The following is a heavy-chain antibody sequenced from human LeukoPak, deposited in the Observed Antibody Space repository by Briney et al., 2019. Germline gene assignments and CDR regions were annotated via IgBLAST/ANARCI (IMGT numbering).Heavy chain of an antibody. CDR2: IYPGDSDT. V-gene: IGHV5-51*01. Sequence: GESLKISCKGSGYSFTSYWIGWVRQMPGKGLEWMGIIYPGDSDTRYSPSFRGQVIISADKSISTAYLQWSSLKASDTAMYYCARQAGQLVPKSYYYYYMDVWGKGTTVTVSS. CDR3: ARQAGQLVPKSYYYYYMDV. CDR1: GYSFTSYW. D-gene: IGHD6-6*01. J-gene: IGHJ6*03.